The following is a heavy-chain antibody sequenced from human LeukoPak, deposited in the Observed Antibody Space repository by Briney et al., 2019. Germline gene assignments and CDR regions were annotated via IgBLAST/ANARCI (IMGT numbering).Heavy chain of an antibody. D-gene: IGHD5-12*01. CDR3: ARPGGRATKYYFDY. V-gene: IGHV1-46*01. J-gene: IGHJ4*02. Sequence: ASVKVSCKASGGTFSSYAISWVRQAPGQGLEWMGIINPSGGSTSYAQKFQGRVTMTRDTSTSTVYMELSSLRSEDTAVYYCARPGGRATKYYFDYWGQGTLVTVSS. CDR1: GGTFSSYA. CDR2: INPSGGST.